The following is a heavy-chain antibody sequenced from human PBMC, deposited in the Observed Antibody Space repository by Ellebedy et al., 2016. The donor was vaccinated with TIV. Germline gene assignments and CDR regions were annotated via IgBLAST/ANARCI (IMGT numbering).Heavy chain of an antibody. CDR1: GGSISSGGYY. D-gene: IGHD6-6*01. CDR3: ARGLGSSSHFDY. V-gene: IGHV4-31*03. Sequence: SETLSLTXTVSGGSISSGGYYWSWIRQHPGKGLEWIGYIYYSGSTYYNPSLKSRVTISVDTSKNQFSLKLSSVTAADTAVYYCARGLGSSSHFDYWGQGTLVTVSS. J-gene: IGHJ4*02. CDR2: IYYSGST.